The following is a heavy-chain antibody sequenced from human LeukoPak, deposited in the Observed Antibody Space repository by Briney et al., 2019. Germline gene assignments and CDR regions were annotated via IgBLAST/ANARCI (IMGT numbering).Heavy chain of an antibody. D-gene: IGHD3-16*01. CDR1: GYSFTTYW. CDR2: IYPTDSQT. CDR3: ARWGARFSGNYYFDY. J-gene: IGHJ4*02. V-gene: IGHV5-51*01. Sequence: GESLKISCEASGYSFTTYWIGWVRQMPGKGLEWMGIIYPTDSQTIYSPSLQGQVTISADKSISTAYLQWSSLKASDSGVYYCARWGARFSGNYYFDYWGQGTLVTVSS.